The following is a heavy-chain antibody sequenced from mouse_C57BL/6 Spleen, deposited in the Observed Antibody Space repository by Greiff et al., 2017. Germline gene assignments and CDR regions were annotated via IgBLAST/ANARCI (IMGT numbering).Heavy chain of an antibody. V-gene: IGHV5-16*01. CDR2: INYDGSST. CDR1: GFTFSDYY. D-gene: IGHD2-4*01. J-gene: IGHJ4*01. Sequence: EVMLVESEGGLVQPGSSMKLSCTASGFTFSDYYMAWVRQVPEKGLEWVANINYDGSSTYYLDSLKSRFIISRDNAKNILYLQMSSLKSEDTATYYCARVPDYDYAMDYWGQGTSVTVSS. CDR3: ARVPDYDYAMDY.